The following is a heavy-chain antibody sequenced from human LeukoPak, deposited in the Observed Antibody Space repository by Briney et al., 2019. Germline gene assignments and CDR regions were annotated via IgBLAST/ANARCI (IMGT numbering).Heavy chain of an antibody. CDR3: TPHPRDAFDI. Sequence: GGSLRLSCTASGFTFGDYAMSWVRQAPGKGLEWVGFIRSKAYGGTTEYAASVKGRFTISRDDSKSIAYLQMNSLKTEDTAVYYCTPHPRDAFDIWGQGTMVTVSS. CDR2: IRSKAYGGTT. V-gene: IGHV3-49*04. CDR1: GFTFGDYA. J-gene: IGHJ3*02.